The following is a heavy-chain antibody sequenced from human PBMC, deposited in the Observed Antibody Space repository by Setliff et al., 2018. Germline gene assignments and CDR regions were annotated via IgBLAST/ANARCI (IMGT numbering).Heavy chain of an antibody. D-gene: IGHD1-26*01. CDR3: ARRMWELRSDAFDI. V-gene: IGHV1-46*01. CDR1: GYTFTSYY. J-gene: IGHJ3*02. Sequence: GASVKVACKASGYTFTSYYMHWVRQAPGQGLEWMGIINHSGGSTSYAQKFQVRVTMTRDTSTSTVYMELSSLRSEDTAVYYCARRMWELRSDAFDIWGQGTMVTVSS. CDR2: INHSGGST.